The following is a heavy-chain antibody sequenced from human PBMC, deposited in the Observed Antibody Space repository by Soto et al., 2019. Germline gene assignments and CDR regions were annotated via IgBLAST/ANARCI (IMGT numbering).Heavy chain of an antibody. V-gene: IGHV4-31*03. CDR2: ISYRGST. J-gene: IGHJ4*02. CDR1: SGSISGDGYH. Sequence: SETLSLTCIVSSGSISGDGYHWSWIRQYPGKGLEWIGFISYRGSTSYNPALRSRIYMSVDTSQNQFSLKLSSVTAADTAVYYCARERAGLPFIDFWGQGTLVTASS. CDR3: ARERAGLPFIDF.